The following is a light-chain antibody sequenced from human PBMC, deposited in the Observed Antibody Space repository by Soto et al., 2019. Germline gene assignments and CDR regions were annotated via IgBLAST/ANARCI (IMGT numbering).Light chain of an antibody. Sequence: QAVVTQPASVPGCAEQPITISCTGTSSDVGGYNYGSWYQQHTGKGPKLMSYEVSNRPSGVSNSFSGSKSGNTATLTITGLQAEDDADYYCSSYASTTTRVFGNGTKGTVL. J-gene: IGLJ1*01. CDR3: SSYASTTTRV. CDR1: SSDVGGYNY. CDR2: EVS. V-gene: IGLV2-14*03.